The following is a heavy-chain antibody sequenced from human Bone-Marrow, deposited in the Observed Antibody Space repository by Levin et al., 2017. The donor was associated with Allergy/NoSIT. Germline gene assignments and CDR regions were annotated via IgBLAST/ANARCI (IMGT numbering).Heavy chain of an antibody. CDR3: ARDPCADTTCYTSNWFDS. CDR1: GFTFSTYA. J-gene: IGHJ5*01. V-gene: IGHV3-23*01. D-gene: IGHD2-15*01. Sequence: GGSLRLSCAASGFTFSTYAMSWVRQAPGKGLEWVSAIRGSNAFYGDSAKGRFTISRDNSKNTLYLQMSSLRAEDRAVYYCARDPCADTTCYTSNWFDSWGPGTLVTVSS. CDR2: IRGSNA.